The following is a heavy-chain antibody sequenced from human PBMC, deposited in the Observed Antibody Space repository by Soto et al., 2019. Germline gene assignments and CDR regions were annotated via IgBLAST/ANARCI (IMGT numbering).Heavy chain of an antibody. J-gene: IGHJ5*02. V-gene: IGHV4-39*01. Sequence: PSETLSLTCTVSGGSISSSSYYWGWIRQPPGKGLEWIGSIYYSGSTYYNPSLKSRVTISVDTSKNQLSLKLSSVTAADTAVYYCARHRAMIVLYNWFDPWGQGTLVTVSS. CDR1: GGSISSSSYY. CDR2: IYYSGST. D-gene: IGHD3-22*01. CDR3: ARHRAMIVLYNWFDP.